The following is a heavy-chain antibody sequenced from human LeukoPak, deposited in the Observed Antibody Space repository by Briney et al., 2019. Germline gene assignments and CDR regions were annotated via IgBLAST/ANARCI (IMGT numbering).Heavy chain of an antibody. CDR2: INPSSGVT. CDR3: ATRGGANTLNY. CDR1: GYTFTGYY. J-gene: IGHJ4*02. D-gene: IGHD4/OR15-4a*01. V-gene: IGHV1-2*06. Sequence: ASVKVSCKASGYTFTGYYIHWVRQAPGQGLEWMGRINPSSGVTTYVQKFQGRVTMTRDTSISTAYMELSRLRSDDMAVYYCATRGGANTLNYWGQGTLVTVSS.